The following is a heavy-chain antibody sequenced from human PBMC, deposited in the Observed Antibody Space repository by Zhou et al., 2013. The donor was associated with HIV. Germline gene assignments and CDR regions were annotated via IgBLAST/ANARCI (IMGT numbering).Heavy chain of an antibody. CDR3: ARDAHCSGGNCYDLWTFDY. CDR2: LTPKRGGT. J-gene: IGHJ4*02. CDR1: GYTSGYTFTDSY. D-gene: IGHD2-15*01. Sequence: QVQLVQSGAELKKPGASVKVSCKASGYTSGYTFTDSYIHWVRQAPGQGLEWMGLLTPKRGGTNYAQQFQGRVTMTRDTSINTAYMELSRLTSDDTAVYYCARDAHCSGGNCYDLWTFDYWGQGTLVTVSS. V-gene: IGHV1-2*02.